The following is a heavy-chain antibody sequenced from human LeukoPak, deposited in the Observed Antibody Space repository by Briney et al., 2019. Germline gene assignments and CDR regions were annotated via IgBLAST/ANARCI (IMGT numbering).Heavy chain of an antibody. D-gene: IGHD1-26*01. CDR1: GFIFSSYA. V-gene: IGHV3-74*01. J-gene: IGHJ4*02. CDR2: INSDGSST. Sequence: GGSLRLSCAASGFIFSSYAMSWVRQAPGKGLVWVSRINSDGSSTSYADSVKGRFTISRDNAKNTLYLQMNSLRAEDTAVYYCARDKWELLDSFDYWGQGTLVTVSS. CDR3: ARDKWELLDSFDY.